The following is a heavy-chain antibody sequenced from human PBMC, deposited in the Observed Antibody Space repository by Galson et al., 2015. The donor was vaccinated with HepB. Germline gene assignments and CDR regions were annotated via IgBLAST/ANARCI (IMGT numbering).Heavy chain of an antibody. Sequence: SLRLSCAASGFTFNNYAMAWVRQAPGEGLEWVSSISHSGGHTYYADSVRGRFIISRHNSENTLFLQMDSLTAADTATYYCAKSVGEQWLMTTWGQGTLVTVSS. CDR1: GFTFNNYA. D-gene: IGHD6-19*01. CDR2: ISHSGGHT. CDR3: AKSVGEQWLMTT. V-gene: IGHV3-23*01. J-gene: IGHJ5*02.